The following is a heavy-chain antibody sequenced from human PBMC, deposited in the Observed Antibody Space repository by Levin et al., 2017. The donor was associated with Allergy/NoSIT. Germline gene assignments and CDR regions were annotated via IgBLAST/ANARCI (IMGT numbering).Heavy chain of an antibody. CDR3: ATVTVLLKDGFYSRHGGYYYYGMDV. J-gene: IGHJ6*02. Sequence: ASVKVSCNVSGYTLTKLSMHWVRQAPGKGLEWMGGFDPEDGATVYAQKFQGRVTLTEDTSTDTAYMELSSLRSEDTAVYYCATVTVLLKDGFYSRHGGYYYYGMDVWGQGTTVTVSS. CDR2: FDPEDGAT. D-gene: IGHD1-26*01. V-gene: IGHV1-24*01. CDR1: GYTLTKLS.